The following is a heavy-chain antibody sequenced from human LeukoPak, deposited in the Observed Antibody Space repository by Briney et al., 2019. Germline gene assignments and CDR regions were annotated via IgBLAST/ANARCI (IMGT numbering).Heavy chain of an antibody. CDR1: GLAVSRYG. CDR3: ARDLGHRSYFILRYYYYSGMDV. Sequence: GGSLRLSWAAAGLAVSRYGMDWICQAPGKGLKWVANIKQDGSEKYYVDSVKGRFTISRDNAKNSLYLQMNSLRAEDTAVYYCARDLGHRSYFILRYYYYSGMDVWGPGTTVTVSS. D-gene: IGHD3-10*01. J-gene: IGHJ6*02. V-gene: IGHV3-7*01. CDR2: IKQDGSEK.